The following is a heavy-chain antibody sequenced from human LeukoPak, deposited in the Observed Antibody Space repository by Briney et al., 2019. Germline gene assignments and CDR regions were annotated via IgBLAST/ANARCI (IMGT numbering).Heavy chain of an antibody. CDR2: INPNSGGT. J-gene: IGHJ4*02. V-gene: IGHV1-2*06. D-gene: IGHD6-19*01. CDR1: GYTFTGYY. CDR3: ARDLAIDSSAPDY. Sequence: GASVKVSCKASGYTFTGYYIHWVRQAPGQGLEWMGRINPNSGGTNYAQKFQGRVTMTRDTSISTAYMELSRLRSDDTAVYYCARDLAIDSSAPDYWGQGTLVTVSS.